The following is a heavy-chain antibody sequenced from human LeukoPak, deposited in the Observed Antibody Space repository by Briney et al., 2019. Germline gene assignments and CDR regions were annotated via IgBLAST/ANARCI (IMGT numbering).Heavy chain of an antibody. D-gene: IGHD6-13*01. CDR1: GFTFSGSG. CDR2: MRNKPNKYAT. J-gene: IGHJ4*02. CDR3: ATGIAAPGTDY. V-gene: IGHV3-73*01. Sequence: GGSLKLSCAASGFTFSGSGFHWVRQASGKGLEWVGHMRNKPNKYATAYTASVRGRFTISRDDSKNTAYLQMNSLQTEDTAVYYCATGIAAPGTDYWGQGTLVTVSS.